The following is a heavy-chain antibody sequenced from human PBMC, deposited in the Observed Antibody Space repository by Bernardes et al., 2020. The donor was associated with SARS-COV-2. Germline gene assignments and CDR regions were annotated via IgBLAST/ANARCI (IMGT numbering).Heavy chain of an antibody. CDR1: GYTFTSYA. Sequence: ASVKVSCKASGYTFTSYAMHWVRQAPGQRLEWMGWINTGNGNTKYSQNFQGRVTITRDTSASTAYMELSSLRSEDTAVYYCARDAKYYDFWSGYYTGQHYHYQYGMDVWGQGTTVTVSS. CDR3: ARDAKYYDFWSGYYTGQHYHYQYGMDV. CDR2: INTGNGNT. V-gene: IGHV1-3*04. D-gene: IGHD3-3*01. J-gene: IGHJ6*02.